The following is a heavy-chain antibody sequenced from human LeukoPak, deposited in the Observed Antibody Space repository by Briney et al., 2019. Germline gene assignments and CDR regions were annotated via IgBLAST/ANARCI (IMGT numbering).Heavy chain of an antibody. Sequence: ASVKVSCKASGGTFSSYAISWVRQAPGQGLEWMGGIIPIFGTANYAQKFQGRVTITTDESTSTAYMELRSLRSDDTAVYYCARVVVVPAAILADYYYYMDVWGKGTTVTVSS. D-gene: IGHD2-2*01. V-gene: IGHV1-69*05. CDR1: GGTFSSYA. CDR2: IIPIFGTA. J-gene: IGHJ6*03. CDR3: ARVVVVPAAILADYYYYMDV.